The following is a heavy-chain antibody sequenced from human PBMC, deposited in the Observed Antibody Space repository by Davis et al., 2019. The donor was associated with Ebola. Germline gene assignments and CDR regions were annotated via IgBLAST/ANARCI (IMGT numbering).Heavy chain of an antibody. CDR2: IYYSGST. Sequence: SETLSLTCTVSGGSISSSSYYWGWIRQPPGKGLEWIGSIYYSGSTYYNPSLKSRVTISVDTSKNQFSLKLSSVTAADTAVYYCARDLAYGGNSGPAFDIWGQGTMVTVSS. D-gene: IGHD4-23*01. J-gene: IGHJ3*02. CDR1: GGSISSSSYY. CDR3: ARDLAYGGNSGPAFDI. V-gene: IGHV4-39*07.